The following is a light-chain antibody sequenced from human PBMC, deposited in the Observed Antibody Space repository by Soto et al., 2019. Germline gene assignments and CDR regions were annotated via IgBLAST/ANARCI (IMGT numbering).Light chain of an antibody. J-gene: IGKJ1*01. CDR1: QSIGSW. CDR2: KTS. Sequence: IRITQSPSSLSASTVDRVTITCRASQSIGSWLAWYQQKPGKAPKLLIYKTSILENGVPSRFSGSGSGTEFTLSISSLQPDDFATYYCQQYNSYRTFGQGTKVDIK. V-gene: IGKV1-5*03. CDR3: QQYNSYRT.